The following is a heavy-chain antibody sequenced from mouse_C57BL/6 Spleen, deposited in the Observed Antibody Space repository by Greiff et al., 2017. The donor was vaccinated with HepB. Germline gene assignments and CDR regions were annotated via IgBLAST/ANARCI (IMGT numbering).Heavy chain of an antibody. Sequence: QVQLKQPGAELVKPGASVKLSCKASGCTFTSYWMHWVKQRPGQGLEWIGMIHPNSGSTNYNEKFKSKATLTVDKSSSTAYMQLSSLTSEDSAVYYCARDYGSSFFDYWGQGTTLTVSS. CDR1: GCTFTSYW. CDR2: IHPNSGST. D-gene: IGHD1-1*01. V-gene: IGHV1-64*01. CDR3: ARDYGSSFFDY. J-gene: IGHJ2*01.